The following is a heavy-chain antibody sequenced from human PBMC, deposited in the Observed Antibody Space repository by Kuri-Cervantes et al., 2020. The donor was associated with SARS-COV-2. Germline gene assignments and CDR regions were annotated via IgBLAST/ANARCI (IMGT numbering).Heavy chain of an antibody. CDR1: GDTISSYSGSFHY. CDR2: IYYTGST. D-gene: IGHD3-22*01. Sequence: SETLSLTCTVSGDTISSYSGSFHYWPWIRQPPGKGLEWVGSIYYTGSTSYNPSLKSRVTISVDTSKNQFSLRLSSVTAADTAVYYCARHPLITLKEGWFDPWGQGTLVTVSS. V-gene: IGHV4-39*01. J-gene: IGHJ5*02. CDR3: ARHPLITLKEGWFDP.